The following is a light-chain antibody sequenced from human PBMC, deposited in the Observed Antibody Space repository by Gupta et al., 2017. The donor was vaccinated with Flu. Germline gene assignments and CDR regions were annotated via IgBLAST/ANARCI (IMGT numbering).Light chain of an antibody. J-gene: IGKJ2*01. CDR3: QQYNNWPRT. CDR1: QSVSSN. V-gene: IGKV3-15*01. Sequence: PATLSVSPGERATLSCSASQSVSSNLAWYQRKPGQAPRLRIYGASTRATGIPARCSGSGSGTEFTLTISSLQSEDFAVYYCQQYNNWPRTFGQGTKLEIK. CDR2: GAS.